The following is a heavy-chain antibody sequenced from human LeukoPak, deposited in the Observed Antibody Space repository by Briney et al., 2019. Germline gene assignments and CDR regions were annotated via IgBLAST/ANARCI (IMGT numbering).Heavy chain of an antibody. V-gene: IGHV4-30-4*01. CDR2: IYYSGST. CDR3: ARDPGDLDYGDYYYYYGMDV. Sequence: SQTLSLTCTVSGGSISSGDYYWSWIRQPPGKGLEWIGYIYYSGSTYYNPSLKSRVTISVDTSKNQFSLKLSSVTAADTAVYYCARDPGDLDYGDYYYYYGMDVWGQGILVTVSS. J-gene: IGHJ6*02. CDR1: GGSISSGDYY. D-gene: IGHD4-17*01.